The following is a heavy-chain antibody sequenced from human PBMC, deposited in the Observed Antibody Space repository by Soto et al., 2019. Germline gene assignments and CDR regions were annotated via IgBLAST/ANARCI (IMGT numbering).Heavy chain of an antibody. D-gene: IGHD6-19*01. CDR3: AREIRRDSSGWYGYYYYGMDV. V-gene: IGHV1-69*13. CDR1: GGTFSSYA. CDR2: IIPIFGTA. Sequence: ASVKVSCKASGGTFSSYAISWVRQAPGQGLEWMGGIIPIFGTANYAQKFQGRVTITADESTSTAYMELSSLRSEDTAVYYCAREIRRDSSGWYGYYYYGMDVWGQGTTVTVSS. J-gene: IGHJ6*02.